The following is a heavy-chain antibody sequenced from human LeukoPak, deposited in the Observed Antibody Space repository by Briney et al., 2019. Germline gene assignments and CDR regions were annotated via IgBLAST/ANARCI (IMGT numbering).Heavy chain of an antibody. D-gene: IGHD6-6*01. Sequence: SETLSLTCTVSGGSISSSSYYWGWIRQPPGKGLEWIGSIYYSGSTYYNPSLKSRVTISVDTSKNQFSLKLSSVTAADTAVYYCARSSRLTFDYWGQGTLVTVSS. CDR2: IYYSGST. V-gene: IGHV4-39*01. CDR3: ARSSRLTFDY. J-gene: IGHJ4*02. CDR1: GGSISSSSYY.